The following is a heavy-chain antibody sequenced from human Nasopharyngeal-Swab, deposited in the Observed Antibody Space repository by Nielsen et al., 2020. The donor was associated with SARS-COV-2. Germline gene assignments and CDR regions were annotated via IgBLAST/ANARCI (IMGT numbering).Heavy chain of an antibody. V-gene: IGHV3-73*01. CDR2: IRSKANSYAT. Sequence: GGSLRLSCAASGFTFSGSAMHWVRQASGKGLEWVGRIRSKANSYATAYAASAKGRFTISRDDSKNTAYLQMNSLKTEDTAVYYCTRRPLTPANGMDVWGQGTTVTVSS. J-gene: IGHJ6*02. D-gene: IGHD1-14*01. CDR3: TRRPLTPANGMDV. CDR1: GFTFSGSA.